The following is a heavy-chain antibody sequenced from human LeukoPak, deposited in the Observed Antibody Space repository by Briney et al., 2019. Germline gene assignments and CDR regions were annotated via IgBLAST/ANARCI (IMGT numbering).Heavy chain of an antibody. CDR1: GYSFTSYW. CDR2: IYPGDSDT. CDR3: QAEDGIRDFDWFHAFDI. Sequence: GESLKISCKGSGYSFTSYWIGWLRQMPGKCLEYIGIIYPGDSDTRYSASFQGQVTISADKSISTAYLQWSSLKASDTAIFFFQAEDGIRDFDWFHAFDIWGQGTMVTVSS. J-gene: IGHJ3*02. V-gene: IGHV5-51*01. D-gene: IGHD3-9*01.